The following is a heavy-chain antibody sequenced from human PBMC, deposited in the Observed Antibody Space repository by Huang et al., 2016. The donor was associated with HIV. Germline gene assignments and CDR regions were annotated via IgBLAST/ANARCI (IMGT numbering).Heavy chain of an antibody. CDR1: GASFNTYY. V-gene: IGHV4-34*02. D-gene: IGHD3-3*01. Sequence: QVRLEQWGQGLLKPSETLSLTCAVYGASFNTYYWSWVRPSPDKGLDGIVEIKPVGATKYNPSLNGRVTMTVDTSKNQFYLKFRAMTAADAAIYYCARMPTPSYYDTWSLSPVEEDFFYYNLDVWGQGTPVSVSS. CDR3: ARMPTPSYYDTWSLSPVEEDFFYYNLDV. CDR2: IKPVGAT. J-gene: IGHJ6*02.